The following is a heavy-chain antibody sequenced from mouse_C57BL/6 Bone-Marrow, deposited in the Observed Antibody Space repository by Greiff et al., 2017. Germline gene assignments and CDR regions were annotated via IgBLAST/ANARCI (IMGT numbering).Heavy chain of an antibody. CDR1: GYTFTSYW. CDR2: IYPSDSET. Sequence: VQLQQPGAELVRPGSSVKLSCKASGYTFTSYWMDWVKQRPGQGLEWIGNIYPSDSETHYNQKFKDKATLTVDKSSSTAYMQLSSLTSEDSAVYYCARDGPLYAMDYWGQGTSVTVSS. D-gene: IGHD1-1*01. J-gene: IGHJ4*01. CDR3: ARDGPLYAMDY. V-gene: IGHV1-61*01.